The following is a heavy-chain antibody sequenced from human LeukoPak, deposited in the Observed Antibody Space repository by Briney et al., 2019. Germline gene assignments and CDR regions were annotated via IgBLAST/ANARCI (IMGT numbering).Heavy chain of an antibody. J-gene: IGHJ6*02. CDR1: GFIFSNYG. D-gene: IGHD6-25*01. V-gene: IGHV3-30*18. CDR2: MSYDGTNE. Sequence: GRSLRLSCEASGFIFSNYGIHWVRQGPGKGLECVAFMSYDGTNENYKESVKGRFIISRDNSKNTLYLQMNSLRPEDAAVYFCAKDQTAENLRLSGMDVWGQGTTVTV. CDR3: AKDQTAENLRLSGMDV.